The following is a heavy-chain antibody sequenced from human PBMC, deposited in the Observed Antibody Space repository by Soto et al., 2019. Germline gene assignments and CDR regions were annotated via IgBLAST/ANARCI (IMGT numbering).Heavy chain of an antibody. J-gene: IGHJ6*03. CDR2: IYYSGST. Sequence: SETLSLTCSVSGGSISSYYWSWIRQPPGKGLEWIGYIYYSGSTNYNPSLKSRVTISVDTSKNQFSLKLSSVTAADTAVYYCARLTEYYMDVWGKGTTVTAP. CDR1: GGSISSYY. CDR3: ARLTEYYMDV. V-gene: IGHV4-59*08.